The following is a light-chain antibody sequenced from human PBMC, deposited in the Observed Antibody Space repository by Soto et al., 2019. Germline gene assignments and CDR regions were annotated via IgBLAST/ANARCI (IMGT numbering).Light chain of an antibody. CDR2: DAS. CDR1: QTVSSNF. CDR3: QFYGDPSKT. Sequence: IMLTQSLGTLSLSPGERGTRSCRASQTVSSNFLAWYQQKPGQAPRLLIFDASTRATGIPDRFTGSGSGTDFTLTISRLEPEDFAVYYCQFYGDPSKTSAQRTKVDI. J-gene: IGKJ1*01. V-gene: IGKV3-20*01.